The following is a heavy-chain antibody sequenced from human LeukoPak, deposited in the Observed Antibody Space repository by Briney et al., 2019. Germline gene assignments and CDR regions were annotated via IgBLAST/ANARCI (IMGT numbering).Heavy chain of an antibody. CDR1: GFTFSSYS. D-gene: IGHD1-26*01. CDR2: ISGSSSAI. J-gene: IGHJ3*02. CDR3: ARKAQTGSHSGPFDI. Sequence: GGSLRLSCAASGFTFSSYSMNWVRQAPGRGLEWVSYISGSSSAIYYADSVKGRFTVSRDNAEHLLFLQMNSLRAEDTAVYYCARKAQTGSHSGPFDIWGQGTLVTVSS. V-gene: IGHV3-48*04.